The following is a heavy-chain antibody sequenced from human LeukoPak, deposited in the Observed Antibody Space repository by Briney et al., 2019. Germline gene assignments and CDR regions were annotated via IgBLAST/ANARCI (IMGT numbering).Heavy chain of an antibody. Sequence: GESLRLSCAASGFPFSTYWMSWVRQAPGKGLEWVANIKQDGSEKYYVDSVKGRFTISRDNAKNSLYLQMNSLRAEDTAVYYCARDGVIVVVAEGFDYWGQGTLVTVSS. CDR2: IKQDGSEK. CDR3: ARDGVIVVVAEGFDY. V-gene: IGHV3-7*01. D-gene: IGHD2-15*01. J-gene: IGHJ4*02. CDR1: GFPFSTYW.